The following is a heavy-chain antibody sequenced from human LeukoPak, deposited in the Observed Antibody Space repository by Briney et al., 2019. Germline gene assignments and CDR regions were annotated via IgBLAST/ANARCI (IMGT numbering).Heavy chain of an antibody. Sequence: GSSVKVSCKASGGTFSRYAISWVRQAPGQGLEWRGGIIPMFGIANYAQKFQGRVTITADESTSTAYMELSSLRSEDTAVYYCARDRPYTGGWRGFDYWGQGTLVTVSS. V-gene: IGHV1-69*01. CDR2: IIPMFGIA. CDR3: ARDRPYTGGWRGFDY. D-gene: IGHD6-19*01. CDR1: GGTFSRYA. J-gene: IGHJ4*02.